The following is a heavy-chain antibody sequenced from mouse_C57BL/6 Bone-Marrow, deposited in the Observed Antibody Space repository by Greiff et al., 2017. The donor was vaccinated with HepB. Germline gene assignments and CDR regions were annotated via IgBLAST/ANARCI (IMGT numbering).Heavy chain of an antibody. J-gene: IGHJ1*03. CDR2: IRNKANGYTT. D-gene: IGHD1-1*01. Sequence: DVKLVESGGGLVQPGGSLSLSCAASGFTFTDYYMSWVRQTPGKALEWLGFIRNKANGYTTEYSASVKGRFTISRDNSQSILYLQMNALRAEDSATYYCARLITWYFDVWGTGTTVTVSS. CDR1: GFTFTDYY. CDR3: ARLITWYFDV. V-gene: IGHV7-3*01.